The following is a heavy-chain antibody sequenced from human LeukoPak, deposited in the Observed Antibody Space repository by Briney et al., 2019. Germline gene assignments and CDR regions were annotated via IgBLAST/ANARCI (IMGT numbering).Heavy chain of an antibody. Sequence: PGGSLRLSCAASGFTFSSYAMSWVRQAPGKGLEWVSAISGSGGSTYYADSVKGRFTISRDNSKNTLYLQMNSLRAEDTAVYYCARDTIFGEENWFDPWGQGTLVTVSS. CDR3: ARDTIFGEENWFDP. V-gene: IGHV3-23*01. D-gene: IGHD3-3*01. J-gene: IGHJ5*02. CDR2: ISGSGGST. CDR1: GFTFSSYA.